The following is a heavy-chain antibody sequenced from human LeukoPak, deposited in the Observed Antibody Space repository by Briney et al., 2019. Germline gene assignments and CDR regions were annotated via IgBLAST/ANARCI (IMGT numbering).Heavy chain of an antibody. Sequence: GGSLRLSCAASGFTFSSYGMHWVRQAPGKGLEWVAVISYDGSNKYYADSVKGRFTISRDNSKNTLYLQMNSLTAEDTALYYCASGRRAATGAGYYFDYWGQGTLVTVSS. V-gene: IGHV3-30*03. CDR1: GFTFSSYG. CDR3: ASGRRAATGAGYYFDY. CDR2: ISYDGSNK. D-gene: IGHD6-13*01. J-gene: IGHJ4*02.